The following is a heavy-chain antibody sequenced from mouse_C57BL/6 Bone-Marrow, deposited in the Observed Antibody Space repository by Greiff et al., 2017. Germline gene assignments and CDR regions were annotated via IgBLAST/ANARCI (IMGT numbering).Heavy chain of an antibody. CDR1: GYTFTDYY. D-gene: IGHD2-14*01. Sequence: VQLQQSGPVLVKPGASVKMSCKASGYTFTDYYMNWVKQSHGKSLEWIGVINPYNGGTSYNQKFKGKATLTVDKSSSTAYMELNSLTSEDSAVYYCARRIVRGGFDYWGQGTTLTVSS. J-gene: IGHJ2*01. CDR2: INPYNGGT. CDR3: ARRIVRGGFDY. V-gene: IGHV1-19*01.